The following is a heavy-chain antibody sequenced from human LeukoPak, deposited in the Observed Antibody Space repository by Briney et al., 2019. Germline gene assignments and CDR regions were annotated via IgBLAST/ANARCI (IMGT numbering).Heavy chain of an antibody. V-gene: IGHV5-51*01. CDR2: IYPGDSDT. CDR1: GYSFTSYW. D-gene: IGHD4-23*01. Sequence: GASVKVSCKGSGYSFTSYWIGWVRQMPGKGLEGMGIIYPGDSDTRYSPSFQGQVTISADKSISTAYLQWSSLKASDTAMYYCARRLIRGYNWFDPWGQGTLVTVSS. J-gene: IGHJ5*02. CDR3: ARRLIRGYNWFDP.